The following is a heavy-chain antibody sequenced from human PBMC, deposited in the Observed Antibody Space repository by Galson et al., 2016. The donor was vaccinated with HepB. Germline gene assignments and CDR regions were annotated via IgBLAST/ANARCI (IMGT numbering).Heavy chain of an antibody. CDR3: TTVVKQIVVTNDL. V-gene: IGHV3-15*01. J-gene: IGHJ5*02. CDR1: GFNFINGW. Sequence: SLRLSCAASGFNFINGWMTWVRQAPGKGLEWVGRIKRTSDGGTVDYGSFVKGRFTISRDDSKNMVYLQMNSLKIEDTGMYYCTTVVKQIVVTNDLWGQGTLVTVSS. CDR2: IKRTSDGGTV. D-gene: IGHD3-22*01.